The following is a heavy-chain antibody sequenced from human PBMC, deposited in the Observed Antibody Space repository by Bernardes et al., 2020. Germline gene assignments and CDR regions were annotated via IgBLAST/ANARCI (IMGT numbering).Heavy chain of an antibody. CDR3: ARYTTRMMTSDS. J-gene: IGHJ5*01. CDR1: GYAFTQYA. V-gene: IGHV7-4-1*02. CDR2: INTNTGNS. D-gene: IGHD3-16*01. Sequence: VKVSCKASGYAFTQYALNWVRQAPGRGLEWIGWINTNTGNSDYAQEFSGRFVFSLDTSVTTAYLEISSLTPGDSAVYYCARYTTRMMTSDSWGQGTRVTVSS.